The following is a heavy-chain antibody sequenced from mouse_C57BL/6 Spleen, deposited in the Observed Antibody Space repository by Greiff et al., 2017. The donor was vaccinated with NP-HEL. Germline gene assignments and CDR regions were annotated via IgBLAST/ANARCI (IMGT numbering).Heavy chain of an antibody. V-gene: IGHV1-82*01. D-gene: IGHD1-1*02. CDR3: ARVGGGDY. CDR1: GYAFSSSW. CDR2: IYPGDGDT. J-gene: IGHJ2*01. Sequence: LQESGPELVKPGASVKISCKASGYAFSSSWMNWVKQRPGKGLEWIGRIYPGDGDTNYNGKFKGKATLTADKSSSTAYMQRSSLTSEDSAVYFCARVGGGDYWGQGTTLTVSS.